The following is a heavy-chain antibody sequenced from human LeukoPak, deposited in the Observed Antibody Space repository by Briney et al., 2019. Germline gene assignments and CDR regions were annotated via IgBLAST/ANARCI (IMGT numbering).Heavy chain of an antibody. CDR1: EFTFSTYA. J-gene: IGHJ3*02. Sequence: GGSLRLSCAASEFTFSTYAMSWVRQAPGKGLEWVSSISGSGAGKFYAAPVKGRFTTSRDNSKNTLYVQMNSLRAEDTALYYCAKAAYGDYVGALDIWGQGTMVIVSS. V-gene: IGHV3-23*01. CDR2: ISGSGAGK. CDR3: AKAAYGDYVGALDI. D-gene: IGHD4-17*01.